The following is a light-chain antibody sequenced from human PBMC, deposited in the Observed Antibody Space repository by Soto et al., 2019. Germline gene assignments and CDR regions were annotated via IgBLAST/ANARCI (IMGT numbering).Light chain of an antibody. CDR1: SSDVGGYNY. V-gene: IGLV2-14*01. CDR2: DVS. Sequence: QSALTQPSSVSGSPGQSITISCTGTSSDVGGYNYVSWYQQHPGKAPKLMIYDVSNRPSGVSNRFSGSKSGNTASLTISGLQAEDEADYYCSSYTCSSPLYVFGTGTKLTVL. J-gene: IGLJ1*01. CDR3: SSYTCSSPLYV.